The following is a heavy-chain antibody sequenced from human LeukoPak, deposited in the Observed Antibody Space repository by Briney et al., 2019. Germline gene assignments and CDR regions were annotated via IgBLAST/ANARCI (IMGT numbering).Heavy chain of an antibody. CDR1: GFSFNSDW. CDR2: IKHDGSEK. D-gene: IGHD3-16*01. CDR3: TRRLDD. V-gene: IGHV3-7*01. Sequence: SGGSLRLSCAASGFSFNSDWMDWVRQAPGKGLEWVANIKHDGSEKNYLDSVKGRFTISRDNAQNSLYLQMNGLRVEDTAVYYCTRRLDDWGQGTLVTVSS. J-gene: IGHJ4*02.